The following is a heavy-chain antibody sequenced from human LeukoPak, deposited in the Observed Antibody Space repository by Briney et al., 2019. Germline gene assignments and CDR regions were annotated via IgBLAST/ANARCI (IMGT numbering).Heavy chain of an antibody. V-gene: IGHV3-74*01. CDR3: ASSPKTQWLVPIDY. J-gene: IGHJ4*02. D-gene: IGHD6-19*01. CDR1: GFTFSSYL. CDR2: INSDGSST. Sequence: GSLRLSCAASGFTFSSYLMHWVRQAPGKGLVWVSRINSDGSSTSYADSVKGRFTISRDNAKNTLYLQMNSLRAEDTAVYYCASSPKTQWLVPIDYWGQGTLVTVSS.